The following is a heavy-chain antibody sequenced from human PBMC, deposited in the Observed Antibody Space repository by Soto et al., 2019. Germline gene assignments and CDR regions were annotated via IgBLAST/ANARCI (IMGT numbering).Heavy chain of an antibody. Sequence: SETLSLTCAVYGGSFSGYYWSWIRQPPGKGLEWIGEINHSGSTNYNPSLKSRVTISVDTSKNQFSLKLSSVTAADTAVYYCATSAWAGYYGSGSYFWPHYYYGMDVWGQGTTVTVSS. CDR1: GGSFSGYY. V-gene: IGHV4-34*01. J-gene: IGHJ6*02. D-gene: IGHD3-10*01. CDR3: ATSAWAGYYGSGSYFWPHYYYGMDV. CDR2: INHSGST.